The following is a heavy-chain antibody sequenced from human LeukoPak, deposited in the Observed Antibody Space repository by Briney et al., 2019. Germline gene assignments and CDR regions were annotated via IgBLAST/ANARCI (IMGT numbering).Heavy chain of an antibody. CDR1: GYIFTSYD. D-gene: IGHD3-16*02. CDR3: ARGPLVRLPSSFDP. Sequence: GASVTVSCKASGYIFTSYDINWVRQAPGQGLEWMGWMNPTSSNTGSAQRFQGRITMTRDTSISTAYMELSSLRSEDTAVYYCARGPLVRLPSSFDPWGQGTLVTVSS. V-gene: IGHV1-8*01. J-gene: IGHJ5*02. CDR2: MNPTSSNT.